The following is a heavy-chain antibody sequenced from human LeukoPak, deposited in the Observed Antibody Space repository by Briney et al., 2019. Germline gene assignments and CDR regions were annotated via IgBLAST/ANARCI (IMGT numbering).Heavy chain of an antibody. CDR2: VYYSGAT. D-gene: IGHD2-21*02. V-gene: IGHV4-59*02. Sequence: PSETLSLTCTVSGGSVTSYYWGWIRQTPGNGLEWIGDVYYSGATTYNPSLKSRVTTSIDTSKNQFSLKVTSVTAADTAVYYCARGGGDSRYRCYIDYWGQGMLVTVSS. CDR1: GGSVTSYY. CDR3: ARGGGDSRYRCYIDY. J-gene: IGHJ4*02.